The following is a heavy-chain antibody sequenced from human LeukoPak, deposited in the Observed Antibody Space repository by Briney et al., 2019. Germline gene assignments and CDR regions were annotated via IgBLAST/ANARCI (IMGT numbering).Heavy chain of an antibody. V-gene: IGHV1-18*01. J-gene: IGHJ4*02. D-gene: IGHD3-16*01. CDR1: GYTFASYS. CDR3: ARELHGGYFDY. CDR2: ISGYNGNT. Sequence: ASVKVSCKASGYTFASYSIMWVRQAPGQGLEWMGWISGYNGNTNYAQKLQGRLTMTTDTSTSTAYMELRSLRSDDTAMYYCARELHGGYFDYWGQGTLVAVSS.